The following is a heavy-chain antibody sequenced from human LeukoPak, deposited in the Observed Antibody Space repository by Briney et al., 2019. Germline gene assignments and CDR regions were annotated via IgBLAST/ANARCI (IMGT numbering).Heavy chain of an antibody. CDR3: ARHEYGSVNVPHFAFDI. CDR2: IHDSGTT. Sequence: SETQSLPCSVSGDSMNNQYWSWIRQPPGRGLEWIAYIHDSGTTNYNPSLKSRVTISVDTTKNQFSLKLSSVTAADTAVYYCARHEYGSVNVPHFAFDIRGQGATIIVSS. V-gene: IGHV4-59*08. CDR1: GDSMNNQY. J-gene: IGHJ3*02. D-gene: IGHD3-10*01.